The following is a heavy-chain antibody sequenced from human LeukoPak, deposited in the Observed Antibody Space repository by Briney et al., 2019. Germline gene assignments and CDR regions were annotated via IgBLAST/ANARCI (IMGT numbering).Heavy chain of an antibody. V-gene: IGHV3-21*01. CDR2: ISSSSSYI. CDR3: ARDGSGKTY. D-gene: IGHD3-10*01. Sequence: GGSLRLSCAASGFTFSSYSMNWVRQAPGKGLEWVSSISSSSSYIYYAVSVKGRFTISRDNAKNSLYLQMNSLRAEDTAVYYCARDGSGKTYWGQGTLVTVSS. CDR1: GFTFSSYS. J-gene: IGHJ4*02.